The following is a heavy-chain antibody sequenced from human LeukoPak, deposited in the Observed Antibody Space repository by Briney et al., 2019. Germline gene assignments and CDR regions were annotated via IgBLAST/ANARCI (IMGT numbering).Heavy chain of an antibody. D-gene: IGHD2-8*01. CDR1: GFTFTSHW. V-gene: IGHV3-7*01. CDR3: ARDATYCTNGVCYTRFDY. CDR2: MNLDGSEK. Sequence: GGSLRLSCAASGFTFTSHWMSWVRQAPGKGLEWVARMNLDGSEKYYVDSVKGRFTISRDNTKTSLYLEMNSLRAEDTAVYYCARDATYCTNGVCYTRFDYWGQGTLVTVSS. J-gene: IGHJ4*02.